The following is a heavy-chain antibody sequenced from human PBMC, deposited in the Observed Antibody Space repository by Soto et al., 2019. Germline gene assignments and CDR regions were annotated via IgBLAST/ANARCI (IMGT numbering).Heavy chain of an antibody. CDR3: ARMGTTAHYYGMDV. J-gene: IGHJ6*02. CDR2: MNPNSGNT. Sequence: QVQLVQSGAEVKKPGSSVKVSCKASGYTFTSYDINWVRQATGQGLEWMGWMNPNSGNTGYAQKFQGRVTMTRNTSISTAYMELSSLRSEDTAVYYCARMGTTAHYYGMDVWGQGTTVTVSS. D-gene: IGHD4-17*01. V-gene: IGHV1-8*01. CDR1: GYTFTSYD.